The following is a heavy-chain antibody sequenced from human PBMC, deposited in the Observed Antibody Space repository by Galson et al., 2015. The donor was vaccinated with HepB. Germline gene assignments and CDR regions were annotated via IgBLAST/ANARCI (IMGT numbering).Heavy chain of an antibody. Sequence: ETLSLTCTVSGDSISSGSYYWGWIRQPPGKGLEWIGNIYSRGDTYYKSSLKSRVTMAVDTSKNQFSLRLTSVTAADTAIYYCARQLLGTYHFDDWGQGTLVTVSS. CDR2: IYSRGDT. CDR1: GDSISSGSYY. J-gene: IGHJ4*02. CDR3: ARQLLGTYHFDD. V-gene: IGHV4-39*01. D-gene: IGHD1-1*01.